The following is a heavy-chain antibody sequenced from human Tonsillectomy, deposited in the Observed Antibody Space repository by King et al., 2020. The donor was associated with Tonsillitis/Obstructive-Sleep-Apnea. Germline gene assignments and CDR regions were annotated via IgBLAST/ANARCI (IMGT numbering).Heavy chain of an antibody. D-gene: IGHD2-2*02. CDR1: GFSLSTSGMC. CDR2: IDWDDDK. J-gene: IGHJ3*02. Sequence: ITLKESGPALVKPTQTLTLTCTFSGFSLSTSGMCVSWIRQPPGKALEWLSLIDWDDDKYYSTSLKTRLTISKDTSKNQVVLTMTNMDPVDTATYYCARSAAIRSKDAFDIWGQGTMVTVSS. V-gene: IGHV2-70*01. CDR3: ARSAAIRSKDAFDI.